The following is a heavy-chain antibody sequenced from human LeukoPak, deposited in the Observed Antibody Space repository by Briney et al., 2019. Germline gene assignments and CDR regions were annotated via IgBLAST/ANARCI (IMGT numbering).Heavy chain of an antibody. CDR3: VRDRGTYRPIDY. Sequence: GGSLRLSCAVSGFNFSNYDMHWVRQAPGKGLEYVSAISSNGGSAYYANSVKGRFTISRDNAQNSLYLQMNSLRAEDTAIYYCVRDRGTYRPIDYWGQGTLVTVSS. J-gene: IGHJ4*02. CDR1: GFNFSNYD. CDR2: ISSNGGSA. D-gene: IGHD1-26*01. V-gene: IGHV3-64*01.